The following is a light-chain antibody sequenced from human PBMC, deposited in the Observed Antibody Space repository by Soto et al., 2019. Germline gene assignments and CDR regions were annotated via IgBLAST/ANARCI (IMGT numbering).Light chain of an antibody. V-gene: IGLV2-14*01. CDR3: SSYTSSTAVI. CDR1: NSDVGGYDY. Sequence: QSALTQPASVSGSPGQSITMSCTGTNSDVGGYDYVSWYQQHPGKAPKLMIYDVSIRPSGVSDRFSGSKSGNTASLTISGVQTEDEAYYYCSSYTSSTAVIFGGGTKLTVL. J-gene: IGLJ2*01. CDR2: DVS.